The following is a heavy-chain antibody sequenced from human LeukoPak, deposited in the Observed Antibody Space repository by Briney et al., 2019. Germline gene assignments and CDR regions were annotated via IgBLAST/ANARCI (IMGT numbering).Heavy chain of an antibody. V-gene: IGHV4-34*01. J-gene: IGHJ6*03. CDR1: GGSISNYF. CDR2: INHSGST. Sequence: SETLSLTCSVSGGSISNYFWSWIRQPPGKGLEWIGEINHSGSTNYNPSLKSRVTISVDTSKNQFSLKLSSVTAADTAVYYCARGSTNLYYYYMDVWGKGTTVTVSS. CDR3: ARGSTNLYYYYMDV.